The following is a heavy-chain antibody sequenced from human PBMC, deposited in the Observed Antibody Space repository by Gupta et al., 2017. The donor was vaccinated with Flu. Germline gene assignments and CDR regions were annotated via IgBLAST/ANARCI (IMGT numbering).Heavy chain of an antibody. CDR3: AKNFGYSSLSLDF. D-gene: IGHD5-12*01. CDR1: SSYT. J-gene: IGHJ4*02. CDR2: ISAGGGNT. Sequence: SSYTMSWVRQAPGKGRELVSSISAGGGNTYYADAVKCRFTISRDNSKNTLYLQMNSLRAEDTALYYCAKNFGYSSLSLDFWCQGTLVTVSS. V-gene: IGHV3-23*01.